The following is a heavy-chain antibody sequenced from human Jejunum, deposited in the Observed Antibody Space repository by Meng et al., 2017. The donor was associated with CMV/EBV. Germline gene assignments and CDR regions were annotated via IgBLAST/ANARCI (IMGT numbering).Heavy chain of an antibody. V-gene: IGHV3-9*01. CDR2: ISWNTAST. D-gene: IGHD1-7*01. CDR3: AKAPSGGWNYFFYFDN. Sequence: NFQGYAMHWVRQVPGKGLEWVAGISWNTASTGYADSVKGRFTISREDAKNSLYLQMDSLRPEDTALYYCAKAPSGGWNYFFYFDNWGQGTLVTVSS. J-gene: IGHJ4*02. CDR1: NFQGYA.